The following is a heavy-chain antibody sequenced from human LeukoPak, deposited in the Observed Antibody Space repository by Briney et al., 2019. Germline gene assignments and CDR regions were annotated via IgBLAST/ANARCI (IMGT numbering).Heavy chain of an antibody. J-gene: IGHJ4*02. V-gene: IGHV1-2*02. CDR2: INSNSCGT. D-gene: IGHD3-22*01. CDR3: ARKGYYDSRGYLDY. CDR1: VYTFTGYY. Sequence: GASVKVSCKASVYTFTGYYMHWVRQAPGQGRVGMGWINSNSCGTNYAQKFQGRVTMTRDTSISTAYMELSRLRTDDTAVYYCARKGYYDSRGYLDYWGQGTLVTVSS.